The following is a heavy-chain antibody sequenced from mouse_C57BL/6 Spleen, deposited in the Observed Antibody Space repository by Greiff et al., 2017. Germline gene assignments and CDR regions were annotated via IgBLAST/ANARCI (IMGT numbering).Heavy chain of an antibody. D-gene: IGHD1-1*01. CDR3: ARRGLTTVGYFDV. V-gene: IGHV1-52*01. J-gene: IGHJ1*03. CDR2: IDPSDSET. Sequence: QVQLQQPGAELVRPGSSVKLSCKASGYTFTSYWMHWVKQRPIQGLEWIGNIDPSDSETHYNQKFKDKATLTVDKSSSTAYMPLSSLTSEDSAVYYCARRGLTTVGYFDVWGTGTTVTVSS. CDR1: GYTFTSYW.